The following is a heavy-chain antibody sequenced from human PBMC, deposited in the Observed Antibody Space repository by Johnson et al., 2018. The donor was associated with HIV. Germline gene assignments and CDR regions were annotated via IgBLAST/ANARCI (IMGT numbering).Heavy chain of an antibody. CDR1: GFTFDDYG. CDR3: ARVGTVRDAFDI. Sequence: VQLVESGGGVVRPGGSLRLSCAASGFTFDDYGLSWVRQAPGKGLEWVSGMNWNGGSTGYADSVKGLCIISRDNSKTTLHLQMNSLRAEDTAVYYCARVGTVRDAFDIWGQGTMVTVSS. CDR2: MNWNGGST. J-gene: IGHJ3*02. V-gene: IGHV3-20*04. D-gene: IGHD7-27*01.